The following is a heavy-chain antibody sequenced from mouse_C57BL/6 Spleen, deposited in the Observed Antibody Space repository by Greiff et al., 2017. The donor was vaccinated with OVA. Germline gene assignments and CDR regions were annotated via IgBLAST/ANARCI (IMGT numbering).Heavy chain of an antibody. CDR1: GFTFSDYG. Sequence: EVKLMESGGGLVKPGGSLKLSCAASGFTFSDYGMHWVRQAPEKGLEWVAYISSGSSTIYYADTVKGRFTISRDNAKNTLFLQMTSLRSEDTAMYYCARSGYYGSSYDAMDYWGQGTSVTVSS. CDR2: ISSGSSTI. D-gene: IGHD1-1*01. V-gene: IGHV5-17*01. J-gene: IGHJ4*01. CDR3: ARSGYYGSSYDAMDY.